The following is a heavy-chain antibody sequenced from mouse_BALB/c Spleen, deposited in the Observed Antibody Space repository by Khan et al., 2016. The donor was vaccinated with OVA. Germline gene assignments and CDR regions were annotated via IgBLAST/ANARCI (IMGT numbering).Heavy chain of an antibody. CDR1: GYTFTSYW. J-gene: IGHJ3*01. CDR2: IYPGRGST. CDR3: TRGGYYGKSLFAY. Sequence: LQQPGSELVRPGASVKLSCKASGYTFTSYWMHWVKQRHGQGLEWIGNIYPGRGSTNYDEMFKSKGTLTVDPSSSTAYMHLSSLPSDDSAVYYWTRGGYYGKSLFAYWGQGTLVTVSA. V-gene: IGHV1S22*01. D-gene: IGHD2-1*01.